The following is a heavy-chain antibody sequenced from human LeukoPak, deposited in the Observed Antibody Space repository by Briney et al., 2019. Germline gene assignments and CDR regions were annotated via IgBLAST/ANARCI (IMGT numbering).Heavy chain of an antibody. D-gene: IGHD3-22*01. Sequence: ASVKVSCKASGYTFTSYYMHWVRQAPGQGLEWMGIINPSGGSTSYAQKFQGRVTMTRDTSTSTVYMELSSLRSEDTAVYYCARGRSLYYDSSGYYSGPAFDIWGPGTMVTISS. CDR3: ARGRSLYYDSSGYYSGPAFDI. CDR2: INPSGGST. J-gene: IGHJ3*02. V-gene: IGHV1-46*01. CDR1: GYTFTSYY.